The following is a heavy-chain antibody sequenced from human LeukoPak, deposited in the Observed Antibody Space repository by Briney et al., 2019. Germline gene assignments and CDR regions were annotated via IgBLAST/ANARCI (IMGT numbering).Heavy chain of an antibody. V-gene: IGHV4-59*11. D-gene: IGHD3-10*01. CDR2: IYYSGST. CDR3: ARVPKGDGAFDI. J-gene: IGHJ3*02. Sequence: PSGTLSLTCSVSGDSLGTHYWGWIRQPPGKGLECIGYIYYSGSTYYKPSLKRRVTILIDASKRQFSLKLSTVTAADTAVYYCARVPKGDGAFDIWGQGTMVTVSS. CDR1: GDSLGTHY.